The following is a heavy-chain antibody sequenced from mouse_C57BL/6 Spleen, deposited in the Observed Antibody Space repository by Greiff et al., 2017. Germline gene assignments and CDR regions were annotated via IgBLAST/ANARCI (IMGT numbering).Heavy chain of an antibody. CDR3: ARNGDDGYLYYFDY. D-gene: IGHD2-3*01. V-gene: IGHV2-9-1*01. CDR1: GFSLTSYA. CDR2: IWTGGGT. J-gene: IGHJ2*01. Sequence: QVQLQQSGPGLVAPSQSLSITCTVSGFSLTSYAISWVRQPPGKGLEWLGVIWTGGGTNYNSALKSRLSISKDNSKSQVFLKMNSLQTDDTARYYCARNGDDGYLYYFDYWGQGTTLTVSS.